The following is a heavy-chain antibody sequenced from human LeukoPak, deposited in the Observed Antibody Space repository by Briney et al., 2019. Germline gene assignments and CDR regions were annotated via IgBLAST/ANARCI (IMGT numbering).Heavy chain of an antibody. CDR2: IHSGGST. V-gene: IGHV3-53*05. D-gene: IGHD6-19*01. J-gene: IGHJ4*02. CDR1: ELTVSSNY. Sequence: GGSLRLSCAASELTVSSNYMSWVRQAPGKGLEWVSVIHSGGSTYYADSVKGRFIISRDNSRNTLYLQMNSLRAEDTAMYHCARGGTPGYSTGWIDHWGQGTLVTVSS. CDR3: ARGGTPGYSTGWIDH.